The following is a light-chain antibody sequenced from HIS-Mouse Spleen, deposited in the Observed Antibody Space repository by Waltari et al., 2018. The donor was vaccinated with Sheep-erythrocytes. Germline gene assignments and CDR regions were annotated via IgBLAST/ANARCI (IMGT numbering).Light chain of an antibody. CDR1: QSLLHSNGYNY. CDR2: LGS. V-gene: IGKV2-28*01. Sequence: DIVMTQSPLSLPVTPGEPASISCRSSQSLLHSNGYNYLDWYLQKPGQSPQLLIYLGSNPASGVPDRFSGSGAGTDFTLKISRVEAEDVGVYYCMQALQTPRLTFGGGTKVEIK. CDR3: MQALQTPRLT. J-gene: IGKJ4*01.